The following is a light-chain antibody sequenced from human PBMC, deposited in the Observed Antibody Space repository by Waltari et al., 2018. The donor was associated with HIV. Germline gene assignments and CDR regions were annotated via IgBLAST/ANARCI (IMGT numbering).Light chain of an antibody. J-gene: IGLJ3*02. V-gene: IGLV1-44*01. Sequence: QSVLTQPPSASGAPGQRVTISCSGSSSNIGSNTVHWYQQLTGTAPKLLIHSNNLLPSGVPDRCSGFSAGTSASLAISGLQSEDEADYYCAAWDDSLNGPSWVFGGGTKLTVL. CDR1: SSNIGSNT. CDR3: AAWDDSLNGPSWV. CDR2: SNN.